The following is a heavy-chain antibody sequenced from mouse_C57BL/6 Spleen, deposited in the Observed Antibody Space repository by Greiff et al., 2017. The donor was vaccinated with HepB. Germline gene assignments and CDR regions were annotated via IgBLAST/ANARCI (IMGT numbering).Heavy chain of an antibody. V-gene: IGHV1-64*01. J-gene: IGHJ2*01. CDR3: ARGDDYDESDY. Sequence: QVQLKQPGAELVKPGASVKLSCKASGYTFTSYWMHWVKQRPGQGLEWIGMIHPNSGSTNYNEKFQSKATLTVDKSSSTAYMQLSSLTSEDSAVYYCARGDDYDESDYWGQGTTLTVSS. CDR2: IHPNSGST. CDR1: GYTFTSYW. D-gene: IGHD2-4*01.